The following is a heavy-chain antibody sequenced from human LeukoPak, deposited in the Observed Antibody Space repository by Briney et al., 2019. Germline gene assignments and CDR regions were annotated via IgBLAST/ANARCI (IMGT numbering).Heavy chain of an antibody. CDR3: AREMKNYYYYYGMDV. CDR2: IWYDGSNK. J-gene: IGHJ6*02. CDR1: GFTFSSYG. Sequence: GRSLRLCCAASGFTFSSYGMHWVRQAPGKGLEWVAVIWYDGSNKYYADSVKGRFTISRDNSKNTLYLQMNSLRAEDTAVYYCAREMKNYYYYYGMDVWGQGTTVTVSS. V-gene: IGHV3-33*01.